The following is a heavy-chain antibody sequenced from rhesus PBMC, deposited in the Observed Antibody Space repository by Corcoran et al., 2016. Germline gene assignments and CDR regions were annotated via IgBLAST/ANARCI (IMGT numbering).Heavy chain of an antibody. CDR3: ARRRAGYFDY. CDR2: IYWEDDK. Sequence: QVTLKESGPALVKPTQTLTLTCTFSGFSLSTSGMGVGWIRQPSRKTLEWLAHIYWEDDKRNSTSVKSRLNISKETSKNHVVLTMTNMDPGDTAKYYCARRRAGYFDYWGQGVLVTVSS. CDR1: GFSLSTSGMG. J-gene: IGHJ4*01. V-gene: IGHV2-1*01.